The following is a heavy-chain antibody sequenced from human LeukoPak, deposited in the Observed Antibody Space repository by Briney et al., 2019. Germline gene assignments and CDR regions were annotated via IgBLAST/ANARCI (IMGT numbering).Heavy chain of an antibody. V-gene: IGHV1-2*02. D-gene: IGHD4-23*01. CDR2: INPNSGGT. J-gene: IGHJ4*02. Sequence: GASVKVSCKASGYTFTGYYMRWVRQAPGQGLEWMGWINPNSGGTNYAQKFQGRVTMTRDTSISTAYMELSRLRSDDTAVYYRARVDYGGNSGDYWGQGTLVTVSS. CDR1: GYTFTGYY. CDR3: ARVDYGGNSGDY.